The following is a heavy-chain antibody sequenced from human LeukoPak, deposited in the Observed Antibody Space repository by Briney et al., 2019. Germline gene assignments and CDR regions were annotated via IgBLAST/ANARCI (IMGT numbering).Heavy chain of an antibody. CDR2: VWFDGKNE. CDR3: ARDRHCANGVCHSPPGMDV. D-gene: IGHD2-8*01. J-gene: IGHJ6*02. Sequence: GGSLRLSCAASGFTFSSYGMHWVRQAPGKGLEWVADVWFDGKNEHFADSVKGRFTISRDNSKNTMYLQINSLRAEDTAVYYCARDRHCANGVCHSPPGMDVWGQGTTVTVSS. V-gene: IGHV3-33*01. CDR1: GFTFSSYG.